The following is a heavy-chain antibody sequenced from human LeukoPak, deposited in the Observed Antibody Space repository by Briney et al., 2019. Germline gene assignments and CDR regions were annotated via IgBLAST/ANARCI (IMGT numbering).Heavy chain of an antibody. CDR3: ARNEYSSPFGAEYYYYYGMDV. V-gene: IGHV4-34*01. Sequence: KSSETLSLTCAVYGGSFSGYYWSWIRQPPGKGLEWIGEINHSGSTNYNPSLKSRVTISVDTSKNQFSLKLSSVTAADTAVYYCARNEYSSPFGAEYYYYYGMDVWGQGTTVTVSS. CDR1: GGSFSGYY. CDR2: INHSGST. D-gene: IGHD6-6*01. J-gene: IGHJ6*02.